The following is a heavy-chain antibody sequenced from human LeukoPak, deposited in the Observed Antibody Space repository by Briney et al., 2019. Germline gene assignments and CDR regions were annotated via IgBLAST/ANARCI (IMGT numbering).Heavy chain of an antibody. J-gene: IGHJ4*02. CDR2: ISYDGSNK. Sequence: PGGSLRLSCAASGFTFSSYAMHWVRQAPGKGLEWVAVISYDGSNKYYANSVKGRFTISRDNSKNTLYLQMNSLRAEDTAVYYCAKASLLDIVVVPAADYWGQGTLVTVSS. V-gene: IGHV3-30-3*01. CDR3: AKASLLDIVVVPAADY. CDR1: GFTFSSYA. D-gene: IGHD2-2*03.